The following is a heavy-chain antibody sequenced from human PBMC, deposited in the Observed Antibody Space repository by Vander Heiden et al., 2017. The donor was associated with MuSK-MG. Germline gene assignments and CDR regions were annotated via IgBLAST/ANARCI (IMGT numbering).Heavy chain of an antibody. CDR3: ARVPLPTLVGPAAILSGLFDP. CDR1: GGAFSSSA. J-gene: IGHJ5*02. V-gene: IGHV1-69*17. D-gene: IGHD2-2*01. CDR2: ISPIFGIA. Sequence: QVQLVQSAAELLQHGSSLTVSSMASGGAFSSSAISLLRQAPGQWLDWMCCISPIFGIANYAQKFQGRVTITADKSTSTAYMELSSLRSEDTAVYYCARVPLPTLVGPAAILSGLFDPWGQGTLVTVSS.